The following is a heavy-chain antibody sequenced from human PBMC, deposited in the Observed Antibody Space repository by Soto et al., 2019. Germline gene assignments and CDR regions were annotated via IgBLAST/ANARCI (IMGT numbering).Heavy chain of an antibody. V-gene: IGHV4-34*01. CDR1: GGSFSGYY. CDR2: INHSGST. J-gene: IGHJ5*02. Sequence: TSETLSLTCAVYGGSFSGYYWSWIRQPPGKGLEWIGEINHSGSTNYNPSLKSRVTISVDTSKNQFSLKLSSVTAADTAVYYCARGRYVLRFLEWSNNNWFDPWGQGTLVTV. CDR3: ARGRYVLRFLEWSNNNWFDP. D-gene: IGHD3-3*01.